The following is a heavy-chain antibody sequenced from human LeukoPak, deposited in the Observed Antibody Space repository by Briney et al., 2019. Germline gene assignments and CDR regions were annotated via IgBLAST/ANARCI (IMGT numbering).Heavy chain of an antibody. CDR3: ARGSFSPWTTQSYFDY. CDR1: GYTFTNYD. D-gene: IGHD1-14*01. Sequence: ASVKVCCKASGYTFTNYDIYWVRQATGQGLEWMGWMNPNSGNSGSAQTFQGRVTMTRNTSMSSAYMELSSLRSEDTAVYYCARGSFSPWTTQSYFDYWGQGTLVTVSS. J-gene: IGHJ4*02. CDR2: MNPNSGNS. V-gene: IGHV1-8*01.